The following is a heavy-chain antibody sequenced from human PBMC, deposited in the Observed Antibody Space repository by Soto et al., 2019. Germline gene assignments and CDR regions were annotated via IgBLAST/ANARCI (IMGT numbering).Heavy chain of an antibody. CDR2: TRNKANGHTT. Sequence: GGSLRLSCAASGLTLSDHYIDWVRQAPGQGLEWVGRTRNKANGHTTGYAASVKGRFTISRDDSRNSLYLQMNSLRTEDTAVYYCVHSGSYLAEGYYYFFGMDVWGQGTTVTVSS. J-gene: IGHJ6*02. V-gene: IGHV3-72*01. CDR1: GLTLSDHY. CDR3: VHSGSYLAEGYYYFFGMDV. D-gene: IGHD1-26*01.